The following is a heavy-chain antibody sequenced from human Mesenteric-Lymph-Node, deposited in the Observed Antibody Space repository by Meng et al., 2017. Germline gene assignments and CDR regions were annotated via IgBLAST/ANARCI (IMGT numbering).Heavy chain of an antibody. CDR2: IGSKANSYAT. CDR1: GFNFAAYW. Sequence: GESLKISCAASGFNFAAYWIHWVRQAPGKGLEWVGRIGSKANSYATVYAASVRGRFTISRDDSKNTAYLQLNSLKTEDTAVYYCTRHVGQLLFTDDAFDIWGQGTMVTVSS. CDR3: TRHVGQLLFTDDAFDI. V-gene: IGHV3-73*01. D-gene: IGHD2-2*01. J-gene: IGHJ3*02.